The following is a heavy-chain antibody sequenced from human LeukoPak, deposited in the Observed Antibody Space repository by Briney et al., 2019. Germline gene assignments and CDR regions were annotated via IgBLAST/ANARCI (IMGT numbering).Heavy chain of an antibody. CDR2: INPNSGGT. Sequence: GASVKVSCKASGYTFTGYYMHWVRQAPGQGLEWMGWINPNSGGTNYAQKFQGRVTMTRDTSISTAYMELSRLRSDDTAVYYCARGHSGYDSPQFDYWAREPWSPSPQ. CDR1: GYTFTGYY. J-gene: IGHJ4*02. V-gene: IGHV1-2*02. D-gene: IGHD5-12*01. CDR3: ARGHSGYDSPQFDY.